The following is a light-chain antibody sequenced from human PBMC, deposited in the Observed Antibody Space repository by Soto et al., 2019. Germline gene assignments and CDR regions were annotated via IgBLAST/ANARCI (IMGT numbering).Light chain of an antibody. CDR3: QKYNNWPLT. CDR2: GAA. CDR1: QSVSSN. V-gene: IGKV3D-15*01. J-gene: IGKJ4*01. Sequence: EIVMTQSPATLSVSPGERATLSCRASQSVSSNLAWYQQKRGQAPRLLIYGAATRATGIPARFSGSGSGTEFTLTISSLQSEDFAVYYCQKYNNWPLTFGGGTKVEIK.